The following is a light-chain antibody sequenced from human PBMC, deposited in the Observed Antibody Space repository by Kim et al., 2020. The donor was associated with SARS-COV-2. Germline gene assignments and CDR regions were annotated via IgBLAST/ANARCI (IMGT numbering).Light chain of an antibody. CDR3: TSYTSRTTLI. Sequence: GQVITLTRPGTRNDFGGYFYDSLDQQHPGKAPNLMIYDVSNRPSGVSNRFSGSKSGNTASLTISGLQGEDEADYYCTSYTSRTTLIFGGDTKVTVL. J-gene: IGLJ2*01. CDR2: DVS. CDR1: RNDFGGYFY. V-gene: IGLV2-14*03.